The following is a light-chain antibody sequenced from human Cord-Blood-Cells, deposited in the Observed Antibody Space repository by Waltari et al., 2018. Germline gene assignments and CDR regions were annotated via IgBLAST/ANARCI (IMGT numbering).Light chain of an antibody. CDR1: SSDVGGYNY. J-gene: IGLJ2*01. CDR3: SSYAGSNNLV. Sequence: QSALTQPPSASGSPGQSVTISCPGTSSDVGGYNYVSWYQQHPGKAPKLMIYEVSKRPSGVPDCFSGSKSGNTASLTVSGLQAEDEADYYCSSYAGSNNLVFGGGTKLTVL. V-gene: IGLV2-8*01. CDR2: EVS.